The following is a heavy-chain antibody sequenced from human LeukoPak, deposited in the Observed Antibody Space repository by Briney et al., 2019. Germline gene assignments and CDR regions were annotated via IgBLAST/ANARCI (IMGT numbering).Heavy chain of an antibody. V-gene: IGHV1-2*02. D-gene: IGHD4-11*01. J-gene: IGHJ4*02. Sequence: ASVKVSCKASGYTLSDFLIHWVRQAPGQGLEWMGWINPNSGGTNYAQKFQGRVTMTRDTSISTAYMELSRLRSDDTAVYYCATPGGLDSNYIFDYWGQGTLVTVSS. CDR3: ATPGGLDSNYIFDY. CDR2: INPNSGGT. CDR1: GYTLSDFL.